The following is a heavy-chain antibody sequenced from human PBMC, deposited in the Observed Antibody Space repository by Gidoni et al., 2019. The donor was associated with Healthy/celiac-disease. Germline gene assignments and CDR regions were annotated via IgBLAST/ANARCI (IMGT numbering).Heavy chain of an antibody. D-gene: IGHD6-6*01. J-gene: IGHJ4*02. CDR3: AKAQGYSSSSDFDY. CDR1: GFTFRSYA. V-gene: IGHV3-23*01. CDR2: ISGSGGST. Sequence: EVQRLASGGGLVQPGGTLRLSCAASGFTFRSYARSWVRQAPGMGLDCGSAISGSGGSTYYADSVKGRFTISRDNSKNTLYLQMNSLRAEDTAVYYCAKAQGYSSSSDFDYWGQGTLVTVSS.